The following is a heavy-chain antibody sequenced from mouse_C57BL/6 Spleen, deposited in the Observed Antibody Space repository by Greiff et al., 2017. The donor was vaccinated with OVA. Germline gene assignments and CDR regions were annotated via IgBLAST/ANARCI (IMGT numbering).Heavy chain of an antibody. CDR1: GYTFTSST. D-gene: IGHD1-1*01. Sequence: VQLQQSGAELARPGASVKVSCKASGYTFTSSTMHWVKQRRGQGLEWIGYINPSSGYTKYNQKFKDKATLTADKSSSTAYMQLSSLTSEDSAVYYCASDLYYYRSTNVDHWIHGPPLTVSS. CDR2: INPSSGYT. CDR3: ASDLYYYRSTNVDH. V-gene: IGHV1-4*01. J-gene: IGHJ2*01.